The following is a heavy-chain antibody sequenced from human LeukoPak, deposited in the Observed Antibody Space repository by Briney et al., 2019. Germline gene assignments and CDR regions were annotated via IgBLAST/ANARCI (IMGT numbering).Heavy chain of an antibody. CDR1: GGSFSGYY. CDR2: INHSGST. D-gene: IGHD6-13*01. Sequence: PSVTLSLTCAVYGGSFSGYYWGWIRQPPGKGLEWIGEINHSGSTYYNPSLKSRVTISVDTSKNQFSLKLSSVTAADTAVYYCASGKAGTWRNYWGQGTLVTVSS. CDR3: ASGKAGTWRNY. J-gene: IGHJ4*02. V-gene: IGHV4-34*01.